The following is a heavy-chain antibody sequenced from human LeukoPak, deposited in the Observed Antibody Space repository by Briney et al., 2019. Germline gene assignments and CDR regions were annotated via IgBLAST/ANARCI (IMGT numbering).Heavy chain of an antibody. Sequence: SETLSLTCTVSGGSISSSSSYWGWIRQPPGKGLEWIGSIYSSGSTYYNPSLKSRVAISVDTSKNQFSLKLSSVTAADTAVYYCARQGYSSSWYGFDWFDPWGQGTLVTVSS. D-gene: IGHD6-13*01. J-gene: IGHJ5*02. CDR2: IYSSGST. CDR1: GGSISSSSSY. CDR3: ARQGYSSSWYGFDWFDP. V-gene: IGHV4-39*01.